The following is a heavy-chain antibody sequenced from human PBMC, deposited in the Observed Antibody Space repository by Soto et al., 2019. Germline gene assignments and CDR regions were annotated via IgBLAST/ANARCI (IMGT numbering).Heavy chain of an antibody. D-gene: IGHD3-10*01. Sequence: GGSLRLSCAASGFTVSSNYMSWVRQAPGKGLEWVSVIYSGGSTYYADSVKGRFTISRDNSKNTLYLQMNSLRAEDTAVYYCARERGTGWFEDMDGWGQGTTVTVSS. CDR1: GFTVSSNY. J-gene: IGHJ6*02. V-gene: IGHV3-66*01. CDR3: ARERGTGWFEDMDG. CDR2: IYSGGST.